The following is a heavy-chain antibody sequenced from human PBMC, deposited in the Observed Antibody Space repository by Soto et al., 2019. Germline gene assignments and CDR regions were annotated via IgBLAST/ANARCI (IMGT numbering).Heavy chain of an antibody. D-gene: IGHD3-16*01. Sequence: EVQLVESGGGLVQPGGSLRLSCAASGFRFTRSWMSWVRQAPGKGLEWVAHINQNGGQKYYVDSAKGRFTISRDNAKTSLYLQMNSLRVEDTAVFYCVTWADAADEDYFHHWGQGTLVTVSS. J-gene: IGHJ1*01. CDR1: GFRFTRSW. V-gene: IGHV3-7*01. CDR2: INQNGGQK. CDR3: VTWADAADEDYFHH.